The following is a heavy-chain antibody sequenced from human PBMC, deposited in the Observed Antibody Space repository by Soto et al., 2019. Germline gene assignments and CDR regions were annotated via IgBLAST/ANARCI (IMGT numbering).Heavy chain of an antibody. CDR1: GGSISSGDYY. CDR3: ARDVLDYSDYGFDL. Sequence: QVQLQESGPGLVKPSQTLSLTCTVSGGSISSGDYYWSWIRQPPGKGLEWIGYIYYSGSTYYNPSLKSRVTXXVXTXXNQFSLTLSSVTAADTAVYYCARDVLDYSDYGFDLWGRGTLVTVSS. J-gene: IGHJ2*01. CDR2: IYYSGST. D-gene: IGHD4-17*01. V-gene: IGHV4-30-4*01.